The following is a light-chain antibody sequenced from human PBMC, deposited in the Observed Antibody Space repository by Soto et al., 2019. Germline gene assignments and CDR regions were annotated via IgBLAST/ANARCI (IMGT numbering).Light chain of an antibody. J-gene: IGKJ4*01. Sequence: DIQMTQSPSSVSASVGDRVTITCRASQGFSNYLAWYQQKPGKAPNLLIYDASTLHSGVPSRFSGGGSGTEFTLTISSLQPEDFATYYCLQYNSYPFTFGGGTKVDIK. CDR2: DAS. CDR3: LQYNSYPFT. CDR1: QGFSNY. V-gene: IGKV1-17*03.